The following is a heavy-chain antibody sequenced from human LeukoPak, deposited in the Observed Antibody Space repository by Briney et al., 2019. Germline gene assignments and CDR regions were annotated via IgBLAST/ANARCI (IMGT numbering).Heavy chain of an antibody. D-gene: IGHD2-15*01. J-gene: IGHJ4*02. Sequence: GGSLRLSCAASGFTFSDAWMSWVRQAPGKGLEWVGRIKNKNTGETTDYAAPVKGRFTISRDDSKNTLYLQMNSLESEDTAVYYCTRAIGGGRDPDFDYWGQGTLVTVSS. CDR2: IKNKNTGETT. CDR3: TRAIGGGRDPDFDY. V-gene: IGHV3-15*01. CDR1: GFTFSDAW.